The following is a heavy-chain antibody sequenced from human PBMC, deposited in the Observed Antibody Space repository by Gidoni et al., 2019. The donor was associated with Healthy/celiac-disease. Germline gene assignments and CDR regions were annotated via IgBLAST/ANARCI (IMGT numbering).Heavy chain of an antibody. CDR3: ARAKRDYVWGSYREPLDY. CDR1: GGTSRSYA. CDR2: IIPIFGTA. D-gene: IGHD3-16*02. V-gene: IGHV1-69*01. Sequence: QVQLVQSGAEVKKPGSSVKVSCKASGGTSRSYAISWVRQAPGQGLEWMGGIIPIFGTANYAQKFQGRVTITADESTSTAYMELSSLRSEDTAVYYCARAKRDYVWGSYREPLDYWGQGTLVTVSS. J-gene: IGHJ4*02.